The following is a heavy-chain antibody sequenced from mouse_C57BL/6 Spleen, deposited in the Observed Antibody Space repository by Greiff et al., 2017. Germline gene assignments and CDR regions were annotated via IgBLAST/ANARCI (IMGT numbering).Heavy chain of an antibody. Sequence: VQLQQSGAELVKPGASVKMSCKASGYTFTSYWITWVKQRPGQGLEWIGDIYPGSGSTNYNEKFKSKATLTVDTSSSTAYMQLSSLTSEDSAVYYCARFITTSYWYFDVWGTGTTVTVSS. J-gene: IGHJ1*03. V-gene: IGHV1-55*01. D-gene: IGHD1-1*01. CDR1: GYTFTSYW. CDR2: IYPGSGST. CDR3: ARFITTSYWYFDV.